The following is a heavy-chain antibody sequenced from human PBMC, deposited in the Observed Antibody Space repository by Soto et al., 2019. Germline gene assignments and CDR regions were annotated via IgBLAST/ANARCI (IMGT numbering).Heavy chain of an antibody. CDR3: ARAAVKLGATLFDS. D-gene: IGHD1-26*01. CDR1: GGSLRGHY. CDR2: INHSGFT. J-gene: IGHJ4*02. V-gene: IGHV4-34*01. Sequence: SETLSLTCAVSGGSLRGHYWSWIRQSPEKGLEWIGEINHSGFTNYNPTLKSRVTISRDASKNQFSLRLSSMTAADSAVYFCARAAVKLGATLFDSWGQGTLVTVS.